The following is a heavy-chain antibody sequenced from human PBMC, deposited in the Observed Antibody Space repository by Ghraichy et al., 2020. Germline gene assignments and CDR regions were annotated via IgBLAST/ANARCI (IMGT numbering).Heavy chain of an antibody. CDR3: ARDRWFDP. CDR1: GGSISSYY. CDR2: INYSGST. V-gene: IGHV4-59*01. J-gene: IGHJ5*02. Sequence: SQTLSLNCTVSGGSISSYYWSWIRQPQGKGLEWIGYINYSGSTNYNPSLKSRVTISVDTSKNQFSLKLSSVTAADTAVYYCARDRWFDPWGQGTLVTVSS.